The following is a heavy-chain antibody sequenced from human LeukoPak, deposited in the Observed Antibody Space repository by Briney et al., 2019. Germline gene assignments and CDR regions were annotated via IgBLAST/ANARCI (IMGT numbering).Heavy chain of an antibody. CDR3: ACYDSSGSYFDY. J-gene: IGHJ4*02. CDR2: FTGGDGSA. CDR1: GFTFRNSA. V-gene: IGHV3-23*01. Sequence: PGGSLRLSCAASGFTFRNSAMSWVRQAPGKGLEWVSTFTGGDGSAYYADSVKGRFTISRDNSKNTLYLQMNSLRAEDTAVYYCACYDSSGSYFDYWGQGTLVPVSS. D-gene: IGHD3-22*01.